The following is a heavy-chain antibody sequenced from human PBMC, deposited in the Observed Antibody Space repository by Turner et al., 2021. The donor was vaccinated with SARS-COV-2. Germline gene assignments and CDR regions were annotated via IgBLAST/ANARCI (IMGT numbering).Heavy chain of an antibody. Sequence: QVQLVQSGAEVTTPGASVTVSCKASVYTFTTYDINWVRQAAGQGLEWMGWINPTSGHTAYAQKFQGRVTITRKTSISTVYMELSSLRSDDTAVYYCAGRDSNGYVGAFDMWGQGTMVTVSS. J-gene: IGHJ3*02. D-gene: IGHD4-4*01. CDR3: AGRDSNGYVGAFDM. CDR1: VYTFTTYD. V-gene: IGHV1-8*03. CDR2: INPTSGHT.